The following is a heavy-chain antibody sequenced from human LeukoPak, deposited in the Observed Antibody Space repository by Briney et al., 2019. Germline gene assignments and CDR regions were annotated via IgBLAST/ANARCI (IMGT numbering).Heavy chain of an antibody. V-gene: IGHV1-69*13. J-gene: IGHJ6*02. D-gene: IGHD6-19*01. CDR2: IIPIFGTA. Sequence: GASVKVSCKASGGTFSSYAISWVRQAPGQGLEWMGGIIPIFGTANYAQKFQGRVTITADESTSTAYMELSSLRSEDTAVYYCARGYSSGWYDDSYYGMDVWGQGTTVTVSS. CDR1: GGTFSSYA. CDR3: ARGYSSGWYDDSYYGMDV.